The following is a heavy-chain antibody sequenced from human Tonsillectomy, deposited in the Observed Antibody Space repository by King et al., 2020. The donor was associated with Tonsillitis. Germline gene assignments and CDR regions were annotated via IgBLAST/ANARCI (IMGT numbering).Heavy chain of an antibody. V-gene: IGHV3-30-3*01. CDR3: AREGITGTTGGIYYYYGMDV. J-gene: IGHJ6*02. Sequence: QLVQSGGGVVQPGRSLRLSCAASGFTFSSYAMHWVRQAPGKGLEWGAVISYDGSNKYYADSVKGRFTISRDNSKNTLYLQMNSLRAEDTAVYYCAREGITGTTGGIYYYYGMDVWGQGTTVTVSS. D-gene: IGHD1-7*01. CDR2: ISYDGSNK. CDR1: GFTFSSYA.